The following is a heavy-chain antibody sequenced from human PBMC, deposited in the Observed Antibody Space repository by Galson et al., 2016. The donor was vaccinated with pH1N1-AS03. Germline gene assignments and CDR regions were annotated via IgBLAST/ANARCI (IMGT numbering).Heavy chain of an antibody. Sequence: SLRLPCAASGFTFNNTWMSWVRQAPGEGLEWVGRIKSKTDGGTTEYAAPVKGRFTISRADSRDTLHLQMNSLKTEDSALYYCVTGGNNFGHEYWGQGTLVTVSS. J-gene: IGHJ4*01. CDR2: IKSKTDGGTT. V-gene: IGHV3-15*01. CDR3: VTGGNNFGHEY. D-gene: IGHD5-18*01. CDR1: GFTFNNTW.